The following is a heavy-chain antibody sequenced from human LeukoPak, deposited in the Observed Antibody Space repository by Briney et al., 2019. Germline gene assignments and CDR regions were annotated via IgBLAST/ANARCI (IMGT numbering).Heavy chain of an antibody. J-gene: IGHJ4*02. CDR2: ISGSGGST. D-gene: IGHD3-3*01. CDR1: GFTFSSYA. CDR3: AKKGIFGVVIIPVYYFDY. V-gene: IGHV3-23*01. Sequence: GGSLRLSCAASGFTFSSYAMSWVRQAPGKGLEWVSAISGSGGSTYYADSVKGRFTISRDDSKNTLYLQMNSLRAEDTAVYYCAKKGIFGVVIIPVYYFDYWGQGTLVTVSS.